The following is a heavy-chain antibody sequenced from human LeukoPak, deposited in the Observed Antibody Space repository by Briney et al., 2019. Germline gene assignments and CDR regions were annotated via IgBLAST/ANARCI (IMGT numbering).Heavy chain of an antibody. D-gene: IGHD5-18*01. Sequence: GGSLRLSCAASGFTFSSYWMSWVRQAPGKGLEWVANIKQDGSEKYYVDSVKGRFTISRDNAKNSLYLQMNSLRAEDTAVYYCAKGNSASGGYSYGYPLNFYYGMDVWGQGTTVTVSS. CDR1: GFTFSSYW. V-gene: IGHV3-7*03. J-gene: IGHJ6*02. CDR3: AKGNSASGGYSYGYPLNFYYGMDV. CDR2: IKQDGSEK.